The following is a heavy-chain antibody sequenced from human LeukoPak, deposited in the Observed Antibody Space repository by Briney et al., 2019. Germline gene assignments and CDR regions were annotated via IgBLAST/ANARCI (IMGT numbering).Heavy chain of an antibody. D-gene: IGHD3-22*01. CDR1: GYTLTELS. Sequence: ASVKVSCKVSGYTLTELSMHWVRQAPGKGLEWMGGFDPEDGETIYAQKFQGRATMTEDTSTDTAYMELSSLRSEDTAVYYCATDLKLYYYDSSGPGFWGYWGQGTLVTVSS. J-gene: IGHJ4*02. CDR3: ATDLKLYYYDSSGPGFWGY. V-gene: IGHV1-24*01. CDR2: FDPEDGET.